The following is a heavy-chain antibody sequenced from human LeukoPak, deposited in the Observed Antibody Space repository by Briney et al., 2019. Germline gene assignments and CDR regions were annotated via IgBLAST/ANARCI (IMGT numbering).Heavy chain of an antibody. Sequence: SETLSLTCAVSGGSISSGGYSWSWIRQPPGKGLEWIGYIYYSGSTNYNPSLKSRVTISVDTSKNQFSLKLSSVTAADTAVYYCARVRWLGLRFLESHWFDPWGQGTLVTVSS. D-gene: IGHD3-3*01. J-gene: IGHJ5*02. CDR1: GGSISSGGYS. V-gene: IGHV4-61*08. CDR2: IYYSGST. CDR3: ARVRWLGLRFLESHWFDP.